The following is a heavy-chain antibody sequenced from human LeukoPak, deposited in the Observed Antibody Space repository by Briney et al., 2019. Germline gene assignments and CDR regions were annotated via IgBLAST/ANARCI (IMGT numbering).Heavy chain of an antibody. D-gene: IGHD7-27*01. Sequence: GGSLRLSCAASGFTFSSYTVSWVRQAPGKGLEWVSTITTSDGNTYYADSVKGRFTVSRDNSKNTLFLQMNSLRAEDTAVYYCAKDGGLWVSAHWGDSWGRGTLVTVSS. CDR3: AKDGGLWVSAHWGDS. CDR2: ITTSDGNT. CDR1: GFTFSSYT. V-gene: IGHV3-23*01. J-gene: IGHJ4*02.